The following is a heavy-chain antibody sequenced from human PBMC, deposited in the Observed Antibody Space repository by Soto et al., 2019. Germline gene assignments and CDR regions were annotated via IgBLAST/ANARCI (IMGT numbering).Heavy chain of an antibody. CDR2: LNGSGGST. Sequence: EVRLLESGGGLVQPGGSLRRSCAASGFTFSNYAMTWVRQAPGKWLEWVSGLNGSGGSTSSADSVKGRFAISRDNSKNTLYLQMNSLRDGDTAVYYCARGFSAGKGSPPDYWGQGTLVTVSS. CDR1: GFTFSNYA. D-gene: IGHD3-10*01. V-gene: IGHV3-23*01. J-gene: IGHJ4*02. CDR3: ARGFSAGKGSPPDY.